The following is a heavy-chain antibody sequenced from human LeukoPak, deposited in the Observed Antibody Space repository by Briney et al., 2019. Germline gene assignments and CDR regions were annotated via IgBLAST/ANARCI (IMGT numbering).Heavy chain of an antibody. J-gene: IGHJ2*01. Sequence: SETLSLTCTVSGGSISSYYWSWIRQPPGKGLEGIGYIYTSGSTNYNPSLNSRVTISVDTSKHQYSLKLSYVHAAATAGYYCARWGITRDLWGRGTRVTVSS. CDR1: GGSISSYY. V-gene: IGHV4-4*09. CDR3: ARWGITRDL. CDR2: IYTSGST. D-gene: IGHD3-10*01.